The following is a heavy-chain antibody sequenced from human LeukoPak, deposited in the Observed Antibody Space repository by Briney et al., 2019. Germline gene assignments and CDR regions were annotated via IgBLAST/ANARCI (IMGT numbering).Heavy chain of an antibody. Sequence: ASVKVSCQASGYTFSEFEIHWVRQATGQGLEWMGWMNPDSGNTDYAEKFQGRLSMTRTTSTTTAYMELSSLGSEDTAVYYCARLRYSGFVYWGQGSLVSVSS. J-gene: IGHJ4*02. CDR3: ARLRYSGFVY. D-gene: IGHD1-26*01. V-gene: IGHV1-8*01. CDR1: GYTFSEFE. CDR2: MNPDSGNT.